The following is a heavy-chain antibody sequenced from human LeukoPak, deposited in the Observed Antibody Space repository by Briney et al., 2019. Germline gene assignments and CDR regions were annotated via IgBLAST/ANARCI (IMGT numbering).Heavy chain of an antibody. CDR3: ARVDGSPYY. Sequence: ASVKVSCKASGYTFTTLDINWVRQATGLGLEWMGWMNPKSGMSGFAQRFQGRVTITRDTSISTVYMELSSLRSEDTAMYYCARVDGSPYYWGQGTLVTVSS. J-gene: IGHJ4*02. CDR1: GYTFTTLD. CDR2: MNPKSGMS. V-gene: IGHV1-8*03. D-gene: IGHD3-22*01.